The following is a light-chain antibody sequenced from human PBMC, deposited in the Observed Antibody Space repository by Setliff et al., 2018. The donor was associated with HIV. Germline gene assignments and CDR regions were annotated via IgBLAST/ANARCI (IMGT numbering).Light chain of an antibody. CDR2: DVS. J-gene: IGLJ1*01. V-gene: IGLV2-14*03. Sequence: QSALAQPASVSGSPGQSITISCSGSSSDVGSYNFVSWYQQHPGKAPQVIIYDVSRRPSGVSSRCSGSKSGNTASLTISGLQAEDQADYYCCSYTSSLTYVFGTGTKVTVL. CDR3: CSYTSSLTYV. CDR1: SSDVGSYNF.